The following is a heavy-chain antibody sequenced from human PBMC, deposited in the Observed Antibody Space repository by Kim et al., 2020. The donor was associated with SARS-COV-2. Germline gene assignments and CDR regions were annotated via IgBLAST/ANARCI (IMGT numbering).Heavy chain of an antibody. CDR3: ARDLYSGSFYYYYGMDV. CDR2: INAGNGNT. V-gene: IGHV1-3*01. Sequence: ASVKVSCKASGYTFTYYALHWVRQAPGQRLEWMGWINAGNGNTKYSQKFQGRVTISRDTSASTAYMELSSLRSEDTAIYYCARDLYSGSFYYYYGMDVWGRGPTVTVSS. CDR1: GYTFTYYA. J-gene: IGHJ6*02. D-gene: IGHD1-26*01.